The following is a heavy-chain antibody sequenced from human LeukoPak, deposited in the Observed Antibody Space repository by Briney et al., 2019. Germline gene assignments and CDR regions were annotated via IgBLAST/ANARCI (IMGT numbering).Heavy chain of an antibody. CDR3: ARDKSRAAAGTEGWFDP. Sequence: SQTLSLTCTVSGGSISSDNYYWNWIRQPAGKGLEWIGRIYTSGSTNYNPSLKSRVTISLDTSKNQFSLKLSSVTAADTAVYYCARDKSRAAAGTEGWFDPWGQGTLVTVSS. CDR1: GGSISSDNYY. CDR2: IYTSGST. V-gene: IGHV4-61*02. D-gene: IGHD6-13*01. J-gene: IGHJ5*02.